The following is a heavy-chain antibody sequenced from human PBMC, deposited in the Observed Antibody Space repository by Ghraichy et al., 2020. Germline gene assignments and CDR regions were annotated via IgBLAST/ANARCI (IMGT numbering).Heavy chain of an antibody. J-gene: IGHJ6*02. CDR3: ARGGYYYDSINYYGMDV. CDR1: GGSVSSGSYY. Sequence: SETLSLTCTVSGGSVSSGSYYWSWIRQPPGKGLEWIGYIYYSGSTNYNPSLKSRVTISVDTSKNQFSLKLSSVTAADTAVYYCARGGYYYDSINYYGMDVWGQGTTVTVSS. D-gene: IGHD3-22*01. V-gene: IGHV4-61*01. CDR2: IYYSGST.